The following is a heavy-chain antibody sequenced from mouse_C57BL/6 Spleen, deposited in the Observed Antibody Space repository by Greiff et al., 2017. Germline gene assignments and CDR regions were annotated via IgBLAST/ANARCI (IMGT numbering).Heavy chain of an antibody. Sequence: EVMLVESGGGLVQPKGSLKLSCAASGFSFNTYAMNWVRQAPGKGLEWVARIRSKSNNYATYYADSVKDRFTISRDDSESMLYLQMNNLKTEDTAMYYCVRHEGVLGAMDYWGQGTSVTVSS. CDR1: GFSFNTYA. CDR3: VRHEGVLGAMDY. J-gene: IGHJ4*01. CDR2: IRSKSNNYAT. V-gene: IGHV10-1*01. D-gene: IGHD3-3*01.